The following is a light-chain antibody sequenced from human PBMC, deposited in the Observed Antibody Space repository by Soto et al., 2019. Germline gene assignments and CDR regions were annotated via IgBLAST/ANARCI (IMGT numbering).Light chain of an antibody. V-gene: IGKV1-5*03. Sequence: IQMTQSPSTLSASVGDRVTITCRASQNISNWLAWYQQKPGKAPNLLIYKASSLESGVPSRFSGSGSGTEFTLTISSLQPDDFATYYCQQYSTYHWTFGQGTKVEIK. CDR1: QNISNW. CDR2: KAS. CDR3: QQYSTYHWT. J-gene: IGKJ1*01.